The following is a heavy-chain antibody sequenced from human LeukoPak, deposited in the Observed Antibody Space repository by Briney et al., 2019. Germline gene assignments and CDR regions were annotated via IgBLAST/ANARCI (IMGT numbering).Heavy chain of an antibody. D-gene: IGHD3-22*01. Sequence: SETLSLTCTVSGGSMSRGGYGWSWLREQPGKGLEGIVEMYYSVSTYYNPSLKSRVTISVDTSKNQFSLKLSSVTAADTAVYYCARSHYYDSSGYYGLYFDYWGQGTLVTVSS. CDR3: ARSHYYDSSGYYGLYFDY. CDR1: GGSMSRGGYG. CDR2: MYYSVST. J-gene: IGHJ4*02. V-gene: IGHV4-31*03.